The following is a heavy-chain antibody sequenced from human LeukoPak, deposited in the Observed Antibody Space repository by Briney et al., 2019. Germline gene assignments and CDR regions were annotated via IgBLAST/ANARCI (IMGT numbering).Heavy chain of an antibody. Sequence: APVKVSCKASGYAFTGYYMHWVRQAPGQGLEWTGWINPNSGGTNYAQKFQGRVPMTRDTSISTAYMELSRLRSDDTAVYYCAREGYEGYFDYWGQGTLVTVSS. V-gene: IGHV1-2*02. CDR2: INPNSGGT. CDR3: AREGYEGYFDY. D-gene: IGHD2-2*01. J-gene: IGHJ4*02. CDR1: GYAFTGYY.